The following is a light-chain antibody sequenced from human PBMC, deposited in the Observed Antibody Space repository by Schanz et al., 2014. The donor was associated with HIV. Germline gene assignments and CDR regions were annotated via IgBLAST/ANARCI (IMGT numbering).Light chain of an antibody. CDR3: QQYGSSPL. J-gene: IGKJ1*01. Sequence: EPVLTQSPATLSVYPGERVTLSCRTTQIISTSLAWYQQRPGQPPRLLVYGASSRAAGIPDRFSGSGSGTDFTLTISRLEPEDFALYYCQQYGSSPLFGQGTKVEIK. CDR1: QIISTS. V-gene: IGKV3-20*01. CDR2: GAS.